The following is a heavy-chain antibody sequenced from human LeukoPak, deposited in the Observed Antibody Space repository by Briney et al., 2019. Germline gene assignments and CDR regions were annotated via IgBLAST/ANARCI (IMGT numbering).Heavy chain of an antibody. J-gene: IGHJ5*02. D-gene: IGHD4-17*01. CDR3: ARTTVTTRWFDP. CDR1: GFTVSNNY. V-gene: IGHV3-53*01. Sequence: GGSLRLSCAASGFTVSNNYMSWVRQAPGKGLEWVSIIYSGGTTYYADSVKGRFTISRDNSKNTLFLQMNSLRAEDTAVYYCARTTVTTRWFDPWGQGTLVTVSS. CDR2: IYSGGTT.